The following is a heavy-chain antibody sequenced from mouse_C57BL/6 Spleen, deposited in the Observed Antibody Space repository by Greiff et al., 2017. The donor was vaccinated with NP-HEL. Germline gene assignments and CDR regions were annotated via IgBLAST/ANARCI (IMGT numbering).Heavy chain of an antibody. V-gene: IGHV1-82*01. CDR2: IYPGDGDT. CDR1: GYAFSSSW. J-gene: IGHJ2*01. Sequence: VQLQQSGPELVKPGASVKISCKASGYAFSSSWMNWVKQRPGKGLEWIGRIYPGDGDTNYNGKFKGKATLTADKSSSTAYMQRSSLTSEDSAVYFCARGVYFDYWGQGTTLTVSS. CDR3: ARGVYFDY.